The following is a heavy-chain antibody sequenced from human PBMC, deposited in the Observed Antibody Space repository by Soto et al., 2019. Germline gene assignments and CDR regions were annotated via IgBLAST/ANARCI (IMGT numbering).Heavy chain of an antibody. J-gene: IGHJ3*02. V-gene: IGHV4-39*01. CDR3: ARQPRSMTDATDAFGI. CDR1: GGSISSSSYY. CDR2: IYYSGST. D-gene: IGHD6-6*01. Sequence: SETLSLTCTVSGGSISSSSYYWGWIRQPPGKGLEWIGSIYYSGSTYYNPSLKSRVTISVDTSKNQFSLKLSSVTAADTAVYYCARQPRSMTDATDAFGIWGQGTVVTVSS.